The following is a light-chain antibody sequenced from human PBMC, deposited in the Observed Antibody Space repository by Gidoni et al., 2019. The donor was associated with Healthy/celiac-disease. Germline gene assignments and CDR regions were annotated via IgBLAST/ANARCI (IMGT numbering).Light chain of an antibody. CDR3: QPRYSTPWT. CDR2: AAS. V-gene: IGKV1-39*01. Sequence: DIQMAQSPSSLSAPVGDRVTITCRASQSISSYLNWYRQKPGKAPQLLIYAASSFQSWVPSRLSGSGSWTDFTPPISSLQPADFATYYCQPRYSTPWTFGQGTKVEIK. CDR1: QSISSY. J-gene: IGKJ1*01.